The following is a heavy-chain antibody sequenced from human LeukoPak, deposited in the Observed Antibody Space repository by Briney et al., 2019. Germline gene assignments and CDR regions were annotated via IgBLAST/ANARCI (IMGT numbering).Heavy chain of an antibody. V-gene: IGHV3-23*01. Sequence: GGSLRLSCAASGFTFSSYAMSWVRQAPGKGLEWVSAISGSGGSTYYADSVKGRFTISRDNSKNTLYLQMNSLRAEDTAVYYCAKGKSNYDFWSGPGAFDIWGQGTMVTVSS. CDR3: AKGKSNYDFWSGPGAFDI. J-gene: IGHJ3*02. D-gene: IGHD3-3*01. CDR2: ISGSGGST. CDR1: GFTFSSYA.